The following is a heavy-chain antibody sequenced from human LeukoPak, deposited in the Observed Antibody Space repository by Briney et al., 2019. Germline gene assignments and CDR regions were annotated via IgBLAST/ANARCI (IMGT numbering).Heavy chain of an antibody. V-gene: IGHV1-8*03. CDR1: GYTFTSYD. CDR2: MNPNSGNT. CDR3: ERGGDYDFWSGYPRPFDY. Sequence: GASVKVSCKASGYTFTSYDINWVRQATRQGVEWMGWMNPNSGNTGYAQKFQGRVTITRNTSISTAYMELSSLRSEDTAVYYCERGGDYDFWSGYPRPFDYWGQGTLVTVSS. J-gene: IGHJ4*02. D-gene: IGHD3-3*01.